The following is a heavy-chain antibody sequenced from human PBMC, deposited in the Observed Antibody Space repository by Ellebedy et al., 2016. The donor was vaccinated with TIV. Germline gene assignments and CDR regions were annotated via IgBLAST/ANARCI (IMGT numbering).Heavy chain of an antibody. CDR3: ARVMNVLILWFGEFCY. CDR2: ISYDGRNK. Sequence: GGSLRLXCADSGFTFSYYAMHWVRQAPGRGLEWVAIISYDGRNKYYADSVKGRFTISRDNSKNTLYLQMNSLRAEDTAVYYCARVMNVLILWFGEFCYWGQGTLVTVSS. D-gene: IGHD3-10*01. J-gene: IGHJ4*02. CDR1: GFTFSYYA. V-gene: IGHV3-30*04.